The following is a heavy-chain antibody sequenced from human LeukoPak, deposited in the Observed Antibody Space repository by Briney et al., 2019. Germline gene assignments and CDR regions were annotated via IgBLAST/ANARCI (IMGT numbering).Heavy chain of an antibody. J-gene: IGHJ4*02. V-gene: IGHV1-69*06. CDR1: GGTFSIYA. D-gene: IGHD1-26*01. Sequence: SVKVSCKASGGTFSIYAINWVRQAPGQGLEWMGGIIPIFGTANYAQKFQGRVTITADKSTSTAYMELSSLRSEDTAVYYCSRDSGNYWYFDYWGQGTLVTVSS. CDR3: SRDSGNYWYFDY. CDR2: IIPIFGTA.